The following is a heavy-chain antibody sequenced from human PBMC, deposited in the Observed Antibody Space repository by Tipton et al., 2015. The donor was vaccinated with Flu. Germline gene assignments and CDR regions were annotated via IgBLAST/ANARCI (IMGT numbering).Heavy chain of an antibody. CDR2: ISYSGSS. CDR1: GDSISSNYYY. CDR3: ATEYRGGGNRYYFDY. V-gene: IGHV4-39*07. Sequence: TLSLTCTVSGDSISSNYYYWGWIRQPPGKGLEWIGSISYSGSSYHNPSLQSRVTISLDTSKSQFSLRLSSVTAADTAVYYCATEYRGGGNRYYFDYWGQGTLVTVSS. D-gene: IGHD4-23*01. J-gene: IGHJ4*02.